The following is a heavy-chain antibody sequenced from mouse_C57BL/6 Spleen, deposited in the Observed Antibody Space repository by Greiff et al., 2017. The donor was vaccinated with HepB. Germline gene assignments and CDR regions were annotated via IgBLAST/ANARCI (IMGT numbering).Heavy chain of an antibody. CDR3: ARGEGGNPYYFDY. CDR1: GFTFSDYY. V-gene: IGHV5-16*01. D-gene: IGHD2-1*01. J-gene: IGHJ2*01. CDR2: ISYDGSST. Sequence: EVMLVESEGGLVQPGSSMKLSCTASGFTFSDYYMAWVRQVPEKGLEWVANISYDGSSTYYLDYLKSRFIISRDNAKNILYLQMSSLTSEDTATYYCARGEGGNPYYFDYWGQGTTLTVSS.